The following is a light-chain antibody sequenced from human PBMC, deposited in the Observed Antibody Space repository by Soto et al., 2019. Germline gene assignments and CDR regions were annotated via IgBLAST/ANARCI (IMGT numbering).Light chain of an antibody. CDR3: QQYDSYPLA. CDR1: QSIDRW. J-gene: IGKJ4*01. CDR2: KAS. Sequence: DIQMTQSPPTLSASVGDIVTITCRASQSIDRWLAWYQQKPGKGPKILVYKASTLQSGVPSRFSGSGSGTEFTLTISNLQPDDFATYYCQQYDSYPLAFGGGTKVEIK. V-gene: IGKV1-5*03.